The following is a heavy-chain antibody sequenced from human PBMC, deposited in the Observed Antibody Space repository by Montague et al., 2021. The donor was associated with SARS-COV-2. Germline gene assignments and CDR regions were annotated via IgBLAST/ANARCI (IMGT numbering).Heavy chain of an antibody. Sequence: SETLSLTCTVSGGSISSSSYYWGWIRQPPGKGLEWIGSLYYTGSTYYNPSLESRATISVDTSKNQFSLKLSSVTAADTAVYYCARDSSSWYYWFDPWGQGTLVTVSS. J-gene: IGHJ5*02. CDR2: LYYTGST. V-gene: IGHV4-39*01. CDR1: GGSISSSSYY. D-gene: IGHD6-13*01. CDR3: ARDSSSWYYWFDP.